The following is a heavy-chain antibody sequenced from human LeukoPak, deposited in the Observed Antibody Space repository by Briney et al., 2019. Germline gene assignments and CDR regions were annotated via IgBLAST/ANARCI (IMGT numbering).Heavy chain of an antibody. CDR3: ARDGPGPRSGWPYYFDY. J-gene: IGHJ4*02. V-gene: IGHV4-4*07. Sequence: SETLSLTCTVSGYSISSGYYWGWIRQPAGKGLEWIGRIYTSGSTNYNPSLKSRVTMSVDTSKNQFSLKLSSVTAADTAVYYCARDGPGPRSGWPYYFDYWGQGTLVTVSS. CDR1: GYSISSGYY. CDR2: IYTSGST. D-gene: IGHD6-19*01.